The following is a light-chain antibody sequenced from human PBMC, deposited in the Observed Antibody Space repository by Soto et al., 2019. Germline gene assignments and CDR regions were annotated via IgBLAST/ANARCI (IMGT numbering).Light chain of an antibody. J-gene: IGKJ1*01. V-gene: IGKV1-5*03. CDR2: KAS. Sequence: DIPMTQSPSTLSAFIGDRVTITCRASQTISDWLAWHQQKPGKAPKLLIYKASSLESGVPSRFSGSGSGTEFTLTISSLQPDDFATYYCLQYETYWTFGQGTKVEIK. CDR1: QTISDW. CDR3: LQYETYWT.